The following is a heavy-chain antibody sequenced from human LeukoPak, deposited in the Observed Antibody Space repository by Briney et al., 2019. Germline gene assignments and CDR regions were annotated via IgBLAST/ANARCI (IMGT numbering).Heavy chain of an antibody. CDR3: AEDPYQTGAGAFDI. V-gene: IGHV3-9*01. J-gene: IGHJ3*02. CDR2: ISWNSGSI. D-gene: IGHD7-27*01. Sequence: GGSLRLSCAASGFTFDDYAMHWVRQAPGKGLEWVSGISWNSGSIGYADSVKGRFTISRDNAKNSLYPQMNSLRAEDTALYYCAEDPYQTGAGAFDIWGQGTMVTVSS. CDR1: GFTFDDYA.